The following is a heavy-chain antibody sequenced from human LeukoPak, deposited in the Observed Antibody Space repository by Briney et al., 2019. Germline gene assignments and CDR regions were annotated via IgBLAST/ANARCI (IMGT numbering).Heavy chain of an antibody. J-gene: IGHJ3*02. V-gene: IGHV1-69*13. CDR3: ASPYYALDAFDI. CDR2: IIPIFGTA. CDR1: GGTFSSYA. Sequence: SVKVSCKASGGTFSSYAISWVRQAPGQGLEWMGGIIPIFGTANYAQKFQGRVTITADESTSTAYMELSSLRSEDTAVYYCASPYYALDAFDIWGQGTMVTVSS. D-gene: IGHD3-22*01.